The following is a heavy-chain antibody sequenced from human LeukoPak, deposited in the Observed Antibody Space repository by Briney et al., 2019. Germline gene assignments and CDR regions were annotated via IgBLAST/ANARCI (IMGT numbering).Heavy chain of an antibody. J-gene: IGHJ4*02. CDR1: GYTFTSYY. V-gene: IGHV1-46*01. D-gene: IGHD6-19*01. CDR3: ARDDGYSSGWYRTYYFDY. CDR2: INPSGGST. Sequence: ASVKVSCKASGYTFTSYYMHWVRQAPGQGLEWMGIINPSGGSTSYAQKFQGRVTMTRDTSTSTVYTELSSLRSEDTAVYYCARDDGYSSGWYRTYYFDYWGQGTLVTVSS.